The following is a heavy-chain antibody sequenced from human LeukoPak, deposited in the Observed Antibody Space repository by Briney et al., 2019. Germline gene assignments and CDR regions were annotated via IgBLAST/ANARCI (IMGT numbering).Heavy chain of an antibody. D-gene: IGHD2-2*01. V-gene: IGHV3-23*01. CDR3: TKSLVPAAMCFDF. CDR2: ISASGGST. Sequence: GGSLRLSCAASGFTFSSYAMSWVRQAPRKWLEWVSSISASGGSTYYADSVKGRFTISRDNSKNTLYLQMNSLRAEDTAVYYCTKSLVPAAMCFDFWGQGALVTVSS. J-gene: IGHJ4*02. CDR1: GFTFSSYA.